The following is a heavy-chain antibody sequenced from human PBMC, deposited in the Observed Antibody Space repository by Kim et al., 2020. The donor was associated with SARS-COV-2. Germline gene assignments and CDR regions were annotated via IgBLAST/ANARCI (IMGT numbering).Heavy chain of an antibody. J-gene: IGHJ4*02. CDR2: ISGSGGST. V-gene: IGHV3-23*01. Sequence: GGSLRLSCAASGFTFSSYAMSWVRQAPGKGLEWVSAISGSGGSTYYADSVKGRFTISRDNSKNTLYLQMNSLRAEDTAVYYCAKGRTYYYDSSGYYPGDDWGQGTLVTVSS. D-gene: IGHD3-22*01. CDR3: AKGRTYYYDSSGYYPGDD. CDR1: GFTFSSYA.